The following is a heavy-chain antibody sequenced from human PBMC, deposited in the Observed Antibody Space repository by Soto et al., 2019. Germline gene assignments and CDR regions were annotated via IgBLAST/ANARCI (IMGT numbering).Heavy chain of an antibody. D-gene: IGHD2-2*01. CDR3: ARDQGYCSSTSCQEGSWFDS. V-gene: IGHV1-69*13. J-gene: IGHJ5*01. CDR2: IIPIFGTA. CDR1: GGTFSSYA. Sequence: SVKVSCKASGGTFSSYAISWVRQAPGQGLEWMGGIIPIFGTANYAQKFQGRVTITADESTSTAYMELSSLRSEDTAVYYCARDQGYCSSTSCQEGSWFDSWGQGTLVTVSS.